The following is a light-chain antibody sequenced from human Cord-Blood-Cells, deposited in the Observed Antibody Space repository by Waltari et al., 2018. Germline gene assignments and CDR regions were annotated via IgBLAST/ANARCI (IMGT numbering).Light chain of an antibody. CDR2: AAS. Sequence: IQMPQSPSSLSASVGDRVTITCRASQSISSYLNWYQQKPGKAPKLLIYAASSLQSGVPSRFSGSGSGTDFTHTISSLQPEDFATYYCQQSYSTLTFGGGTKVENK. CDR1: QSISSY. J-gene: IGKJ4*01. CDR3: QQSYSTLT. V-gene: IGKV1-39*01.